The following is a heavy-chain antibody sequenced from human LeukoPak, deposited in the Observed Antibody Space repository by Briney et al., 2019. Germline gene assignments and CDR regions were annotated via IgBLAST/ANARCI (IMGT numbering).Heavy chain of an antibody. V-gene: IGHV5-51*01. D-gene: IGHD6-13*01. J-gene: IGHJ4*02. CDR3: ARLTSSWTQLTQYYFDY. Sequence: PGESLKISCKGSGYSFTSYWIGWVRQMPGKGLEWMGIIYPGDSDARYSPSFQGQVIISADKSISTAYLQWSSLKASDTAMYHCARLTSSWTQLTQYYFDYWGQGTLVTVSS. CDR2: IYPGDSDA. CDR1: GYSFTSYW.